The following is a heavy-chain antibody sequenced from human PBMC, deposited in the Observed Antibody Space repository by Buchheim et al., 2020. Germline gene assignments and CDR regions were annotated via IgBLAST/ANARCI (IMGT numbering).Heavy chain of an antibody. CDR3: ARDRPDYYDSSGYYYLLD. CDR1: GGSISSGGYS. J-gene: IGHJ4*02. CDR2: IYHSGST. Sequence: QLQLQESGSGLVKPSQTLSLTCAVSGGSISSGGYSWSWIRQPPGKGLEWIGYIYHSGSTYYNPSLKSRVTISVDRSKDQFSLKLSSVTAADTAVYYCARDRPDYYDSSGYYYLLDWGQGTL. D-gene: IGHD3-22*01. V-gene: IGHV4-30-2*01.